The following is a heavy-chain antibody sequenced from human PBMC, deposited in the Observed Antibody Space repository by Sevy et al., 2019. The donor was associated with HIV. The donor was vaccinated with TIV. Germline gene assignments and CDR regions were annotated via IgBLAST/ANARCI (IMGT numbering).Heavy chain of an antibody. J-gene: IGHJ3*02. CDR2: IKQDGSEK. CDR1: GFTFTTYN. CDR3: ARGGGYDYRDAFDI. Sequence: GGSLRLSCAASGFTFTTYNMHWVRQTPGKGLEWVANIKQDGSEKYYVDSVKGRFTISRDNAKNSLYLQMNSLRAEDTAVYYCARGGGYDYRDAFDIWGQGTMVTVSS. V-gene: IGHV3-7*03. D-gene: IGHD5-12*01.